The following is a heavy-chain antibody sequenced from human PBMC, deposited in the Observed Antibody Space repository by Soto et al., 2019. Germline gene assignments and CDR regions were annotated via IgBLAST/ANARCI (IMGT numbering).Heavy chain of an antibody. V-gene: IGHV1-69*08. Sequence: QVQLVQSGAEVKKPGSSVKVSCKASGGTFSSYTISWVRQAPGQGLEWMGRIIPILCIANYAQKFQGRVTITADKSTSTAYMELSSLRSEDTAVYYCARDGRSVGAGDAFDIWGQGTMVTVSS. CDR3: ARDGRSVGAGDAFDI. J-gene: IGHJ3*02. D-gene: IGHD2-15*01. CDR2: IIPILCIA. CDR1: GGTFSSYT.